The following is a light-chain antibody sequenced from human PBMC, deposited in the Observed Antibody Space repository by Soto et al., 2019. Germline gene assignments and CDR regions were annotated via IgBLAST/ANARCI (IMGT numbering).Light chain of an antibody. V-gene: IGLV2-14*01. CDR1: SSDVGGYNY. J-gene: IGLJ2*01. CDR3: SSYTSSSTLVV. CDR2: EVS. Sequence: QSALTQPASVSGSPGQSITISCTGTSSDVGGYNYVSWYQQHPGKAPKLMIYEVSNRPSGVSNRFSGSKSGNTASLTISGLQAEDGADYYCSSYTSSSTLVVIGGGTKLTVL.